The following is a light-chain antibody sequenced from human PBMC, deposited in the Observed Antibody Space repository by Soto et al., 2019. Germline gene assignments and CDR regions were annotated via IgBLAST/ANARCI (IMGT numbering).Light chain of an antibody. Sequence: QSALTQPASVSGSPGQTITISCAGTKFDIGRYNYVSWYQQHPGKAPKLMIYEVNKRPSGVPDRFSGSKSGNTASLTVSGLQAEDEADYYCSSYAGSSNVFGTGTKLTVL. CDR2: EVN. J-gene: IGLJ1*01. CDR3: SSYAGSSNV. CDR1: KFDIGRYNY. V-gene: IGLV2-8*01.